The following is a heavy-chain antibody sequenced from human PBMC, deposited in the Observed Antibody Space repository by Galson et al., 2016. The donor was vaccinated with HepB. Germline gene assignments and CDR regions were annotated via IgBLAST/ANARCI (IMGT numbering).Heavy chain of an antibody. CDR3: AKGGGSTWYISPHFVDP. CDR1: GFTFRSYG. Sequence: SLRLSCAASGFTFRSYGLQWVRQAPGKGPEWLAIITYHGRNQFYADSVKGRFTISRDNSKNTFYLQMNSLRAEDTASYYYAKGGGSTWYISPHFVDPWGQGTLVTVSS. V-gene: IGHV3-30*18. J-gene: IGHJ5*02. CDR2: ITYHGRNQ. D-gene: IGHD6-13*01.